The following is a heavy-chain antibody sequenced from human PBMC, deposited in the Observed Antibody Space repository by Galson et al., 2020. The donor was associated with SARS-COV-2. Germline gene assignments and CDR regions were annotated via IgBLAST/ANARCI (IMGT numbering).Heavy chain of an antibody. CDR3: ARLVTTTIAFDY. Sequence: SETLSLTCSVSGGSIGRGDYSWGWIRQHPGKGLEWIAYISYTANTYYNPSFTGRGTLSVDTSRSQFSLQLTSVAAADTAVYFCARLVTTTIAFDYWGQGILVTVSS. D-gene: IGHD1-1*01. J-gene: IGHJ4*02. CDR1: GGSIGRGDYS. V-gene: IGHV4-31*03. CDR2: ISYTANT.